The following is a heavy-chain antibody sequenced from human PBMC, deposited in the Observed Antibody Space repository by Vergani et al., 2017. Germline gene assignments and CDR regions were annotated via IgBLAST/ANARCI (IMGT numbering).Heavy chain of an antibody. CDR2: IYPGDSDT. CDR1: GYNFTSYW. Sequence: EVQLVQSGAEVKKPGESLKISCKGSGYNFTSYWIGWVRQMPGKGLEWMGIIYPGDSDTRYNPSFQGQVTISADKSSSTAYLQWNSLKASDTAMYYCARLRDSRTPLRYGLDAWGRGTTVTVFS. D-gene: IGHD6-13*01. CDR3: ARLRDSRTPLRYGLDA. J-gene: IGHJ6*02. V-gene: IGHV5-51*01.